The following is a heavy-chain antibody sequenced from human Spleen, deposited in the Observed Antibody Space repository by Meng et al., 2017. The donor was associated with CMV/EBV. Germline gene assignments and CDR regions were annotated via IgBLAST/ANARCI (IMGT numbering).Heavy chain of an antibody. J-gene: IGHJ2*01. CDR2: INPNSGGT. D-gene: IGHD3-22*01. V-gene: IGHV1-2*02. Sequence: VEQGESGAEVQKPRASVKVSCKASGYTFTGYYMHWVRQAPGQGLEWMGWINPNSGGTNYAQKFQGRVTMTRDTSISTAYMELSRLRSDDTAVYYCARDLMRSPPGVVIPWDYWYFDLWGRGTLVTVSS. CDR3: ARDLMRSPPGVVIPWDYWYFDL. CDR1: GYTFTGYY.